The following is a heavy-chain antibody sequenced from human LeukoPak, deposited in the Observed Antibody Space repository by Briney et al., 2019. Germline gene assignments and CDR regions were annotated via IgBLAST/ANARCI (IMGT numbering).Heavy chain of an antibody. D-gene: IGHD6-13*01. Sequence: GGSLRLSCAASGFTFSSYAMSWVRQAPGKGLECVSAISGSGGSTYYADSVKGRFTISRDNSKNTLYLQMNSLRAEDTAVYYCAKSPSVLAAAGTPNWFDPWGQGTLVTVSS. CDR3: AKSPSVLAAAGTPNWFDP. CDR2: ISGSGGST. J-gene: IGHJ5*02. V-gene: IGHV3-23*01. CDR1: GFTFSSYA.